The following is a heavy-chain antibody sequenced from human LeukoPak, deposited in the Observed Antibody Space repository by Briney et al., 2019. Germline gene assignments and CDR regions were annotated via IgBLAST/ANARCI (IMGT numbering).Heavy chain of an antibody. J-gene: IGHJ4*02. D-gene: IGHD5-18*01. CDR1: GFAFSNYA. CDR2: IYSGGST. CDR3: ARSSGYSYGYAFDY. Sequence: GGSLRLSCKASGFAFSNYAMHWVRQAPGKGLEWVSVIYSGGSTYYADSVKGRFTISRDNSKNTLYLQMNSLRAEDTAVYYCARSSGYSYGYAFDYWGQGTLVTVSS. V-gene: IGHV3-53*01.